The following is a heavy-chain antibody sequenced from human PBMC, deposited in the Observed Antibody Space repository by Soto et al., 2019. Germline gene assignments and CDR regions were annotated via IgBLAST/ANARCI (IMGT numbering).Heavy chain of an antibody. D-gene: IGHD2-15*01. CDR3: ARGVVVVAANRGYFQH. J-gene: IGHJ1*01. Sequence: ASVKVSCKASGYTFTSYYMHWVRQAPGQGLEWMGIINPSGGSTSYAQKFQGRVTMTRDTSTSTVYMELSSLRSEDTAVYYCARGVVVVAANRGYFQHWGQGTLVTVSS. CDR1: GYTFTSYY. CDR2: INPSGGST. V-gene: IGHV1-46*03.